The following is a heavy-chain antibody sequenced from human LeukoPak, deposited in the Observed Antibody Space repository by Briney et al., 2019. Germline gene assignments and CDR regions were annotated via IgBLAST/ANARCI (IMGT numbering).Heavy chain of an antibody. D-gene: IGHD6-19*01. V-gene: IGHV4-59*01. CDR1: SGSISSYY. Sequence: SETLSLTCTVSSGSISSYYWSWIRQPPGKGLEWIGYIHYSGSTNYSPSLRNRVTISVDTSKNQFSLRLSSMTAADTAVYFCARGFVDSSGWYDYFQHWGQGTLVTVSS. J-gene: IGHJ1*01. CDR2: IHYSGST. CDR3: ARGFVDSSGWYDYFQH.